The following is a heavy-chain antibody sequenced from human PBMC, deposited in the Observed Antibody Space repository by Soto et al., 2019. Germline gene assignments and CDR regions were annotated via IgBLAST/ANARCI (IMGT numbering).Heavy chain of an antibody. Sequence: GGSLRLSCTASGFTFGRSWVSWVRQAPGKGLEWVANINEDGSVKYYVDSVRGRFTISRDSAQNSLSLQMGSLRAEDTAVYYCACNFIWGQGALVTVSS. CDR3: ACNFI. CDR1: GFTFGRSW. J-gene: IGHJ4*02. D-gene: IGHD3-3*01. V-gene: IGHV3-7*01. CDR2: INEDGSVK.